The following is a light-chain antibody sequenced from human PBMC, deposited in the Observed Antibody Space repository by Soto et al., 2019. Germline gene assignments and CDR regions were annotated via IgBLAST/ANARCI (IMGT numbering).Light chain of an antibody. V-gene: IGKV3-15*01. CDR1: QSVSSN. Sequence: EIVMTQSPATLSVSPGERATLSCRASQSVSSNLAWYQQKPGQAPRLLIYGASTRATGIPARFSGSGSGTEFTLTISSLQSADFALYYCQQYNNWPFTFGPATKVHI. CDR3: QQYNNWPFT. CDR2: GAS. J-gene: IGKJ3*01.